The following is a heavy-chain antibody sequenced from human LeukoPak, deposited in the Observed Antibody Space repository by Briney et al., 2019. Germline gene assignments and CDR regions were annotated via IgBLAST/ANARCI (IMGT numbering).Heavy chain of an antibody. CDR1: GFTFSSYA. V-gene: IGHV3-64*01. D-gene: IGHD3-10*01. J-gene: IGHJ4*02. CDR3: ARENYGSGGFDY. Sequence: GGSLRLSCAASGFTFSSYAMHWVRQAPGKGLEYDSAISSNGGSTYYANSVKGRFTISRDNSKNTLYLQMGSLRAEDMAVYYCARENYGSGGFDYWGQGTLVTVSS. CDR2: ISSNGGST.